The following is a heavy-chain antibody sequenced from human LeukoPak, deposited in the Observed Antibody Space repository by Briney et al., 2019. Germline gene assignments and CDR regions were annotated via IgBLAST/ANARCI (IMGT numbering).Heavy chain of an antibody. CDR3: ARHSEGPVNDAFDI. J-gene: IGHJ3*02. CDR1: GFSFSEYY. Sequence: PGGSLRLSCASSGFSFSEYYMTWIRQARGKGLEWVSNLSSSGRYTNYADSGRGRFTISRDNAKKSLYLQMNSLRAEDTAVYYCARHSEGPVNDAFDIWGQGTKVTVSS. D-gene: IGHD2-2*01. CDR2: LSSSGRYT. V-gene: IGHV3-11*03.